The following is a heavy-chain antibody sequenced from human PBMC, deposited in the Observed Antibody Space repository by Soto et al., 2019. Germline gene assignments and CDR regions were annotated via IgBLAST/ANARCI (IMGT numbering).Heavy chain of an antibody. CDR3: ARGPSSLTRFDY. D-gene: IGHD2-2*01. Sequence: GGSLRLSCAASGFTFSSYAMHWVRQAPGKGLEWVAVISYDGSNEYYADSVKGRFTISRDNSKNTLYVQMNSLRAEDTAVYYCARGPSSLTRFDYWGQGTLVTVSS. CDR2: ISYDGSNE. V-gene: IGHV3-30-3*01. J-gene: IGHJ4*02. CDR1: GFTFSSYA.